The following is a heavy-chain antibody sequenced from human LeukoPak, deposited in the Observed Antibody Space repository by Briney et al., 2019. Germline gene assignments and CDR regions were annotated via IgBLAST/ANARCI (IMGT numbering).Heavy chain of an antibody. J-gene: IGHJ3*02. Sequence: PSQTLSLTCTVSGGSISSYYWSWIRQPPGKGLGWIGYIYYSGSTNYNPSLKSRVTISVDTSKNQFSLKLSSVTAADTAVYCCARQGRDGYKPDAFDIWGQGTMVTVSS. V-gene: IGHV4-59*08. D-gene: IGHD5-24*01. CDR3: ARQGRDGYKPDAFDI. CDR2: IYYSGST. CDR1: GGSISSYY.